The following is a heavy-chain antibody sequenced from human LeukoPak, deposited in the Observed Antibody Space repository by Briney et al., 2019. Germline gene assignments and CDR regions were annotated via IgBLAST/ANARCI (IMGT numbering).Heavy chain of an antibody. CDR2: IIPIFGTA. CDR3: ARLDYYDSSGYYLDY. CDR1: GGTYSSYA. D-gene: IGHD3-22*01. Sequence: SSVKVSCKASGGTYSSYAISWVRQAPGQGLEWMGGIIPIFGTANYAQKFQGRVTITADESTSTAYMELSSLRSEDTAVYYCARLDYYDSSGYYLDYWGQGTLVTVSS. V-gene: IGHV1-69*01. J-gene: IGHJ4*02.